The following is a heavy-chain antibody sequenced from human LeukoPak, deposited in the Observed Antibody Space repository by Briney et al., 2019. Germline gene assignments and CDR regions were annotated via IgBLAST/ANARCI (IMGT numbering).Heavy chain of an antibody. CDR1: GYTFSDYY. CDR2: ISPNSGGT. J-gene: IGHJ4*02. V-gene: IGHV1-2*02. Sequence: ASVKVSCKASGYTFSDYYLNWVRQAPGQGLEWMGWISPNSGGTNYAQKFQGRVTMTRDTSISTAYMEVSRLRSDDTAVYYCARTPVLGPPRVSYFDYWGQGTLVTVSS. CDR3: ARTPVLGPPRVSYFDY. D-gene: IGHD3-3*02.